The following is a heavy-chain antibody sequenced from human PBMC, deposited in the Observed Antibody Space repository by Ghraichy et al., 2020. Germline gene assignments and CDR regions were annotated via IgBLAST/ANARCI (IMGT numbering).Heavy chain of an antibody. J-gene: IGHJ2*01. CDR2: IYHSGVT. CDR3: ARNKGYYDSAGYYYWHFDL. CDR1: DDSINNYY. V-gene: IGHV4-59*01. D-gene: IGHD3-22*01. Sequence: SETLSLTCTVSDDSINNYYWSWIRQTPRKGLEWIAYIYHSGVTHYNPSLKSRVAISADTSKNQFSLKLTSVTAADTAMYYCARNKGYYDSAGYYYWHFDLWGRGTLVTVSS.